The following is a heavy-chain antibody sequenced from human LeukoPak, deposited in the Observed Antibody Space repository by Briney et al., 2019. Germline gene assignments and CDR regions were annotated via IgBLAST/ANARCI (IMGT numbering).Heavy chain of an antibody. CDR2: ISAYNGNT. V-gene: IGHV1-18*01. J-gene: IGHJ6*02. CDR1: GGTFSSYA. Sequence: ASVKVSCKASGGTFSSYAISWVRQAPGQGLEWMGWISAYNGNTNYAQKLQGRVTMTTDTSTSTAYMELRSLRSDDTAVYYCAREVLVVGYYYYYGMDVWGQGTTVTVSS. CDR3: AREVLVVGYYYYYGMDV. D-gene: IGHD3-10*01.